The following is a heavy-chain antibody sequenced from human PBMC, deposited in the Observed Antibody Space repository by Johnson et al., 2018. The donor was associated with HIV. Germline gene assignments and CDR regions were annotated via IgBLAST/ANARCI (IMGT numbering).Heavy chain of an antibody. CDR3: ARDRSGYYYDGSGYDAFDI. CDR1: GFTFSDYY. Sequence: QLVESGGGLVKPGGSLRLSCAASGFTFSDYYMSWIRQAPGKGLEWVSYISTSGSTIYYADSVKGRFTISRDNAKNSLYLQMNSLRAEDTAIYYCARDRSGYYYDGSGYDAFDIWGQGTMVTVSS. D-gene: IGHD3-22*01. CDR2: ISTSGSTI. J-gene: IGHJ3*02. V-gene: IGHV3-11*04.